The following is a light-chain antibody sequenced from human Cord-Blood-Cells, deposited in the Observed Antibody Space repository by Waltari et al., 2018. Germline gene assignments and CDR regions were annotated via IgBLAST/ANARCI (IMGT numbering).Light chain of an antibody. CDR1: SRDVGGYNY. V-gene: IGLV2-14*01. CDR3: SSYTSSSTYV. Sequence: QSALTQPASVSGSPGQSITISCTRTSRDVGGYNYVSWYQQHPGKAPKLMIYEVSNRPSGVSNRFSGSKSGNTASLTISGLQAEDEADYYCSSYTSSSTYVFGTGTKVTVL. CDR2: EVS. J-gene: IGLJ1*01.